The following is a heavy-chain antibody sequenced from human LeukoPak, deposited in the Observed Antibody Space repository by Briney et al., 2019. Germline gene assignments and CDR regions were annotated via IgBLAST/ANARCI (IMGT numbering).Heavy chain of an antibody. J-gene: IGHJ4*02. Sequence: GGSLRLSCAASGFTFNNYAMSWVRQAPGKGLEWVSVIYSGGSTYYADSVKGRFTISRHNSKNTLYLQMNSLRAEDTAVYYCARGDGGNSPYPDYWGQGTLVTVSS. D-gene: IGHD2-21*02. CDR3: ARGDGGNSPYPDY. V-gene: IGHV3-53*04. CDR2: IYSGGST. CDR1: GFTFNNYA.